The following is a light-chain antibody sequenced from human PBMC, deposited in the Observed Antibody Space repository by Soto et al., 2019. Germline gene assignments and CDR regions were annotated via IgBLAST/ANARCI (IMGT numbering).Light chain of an antibody. CDR2: GAS. CDR1: QSVRSN. CDR3: QQYNNWPSLT. J-gene: IGKJ4*01. V-gene: IGKV3-15*01. Sequence: EIVMTQSPATLSVSPGERATLSCRASQSVRSNLAWYQQKPGQAPRLLIYGASTSATGIPARFSGSGSGTEFTLTISSLQSEDFAVYYCQQYNNWPSLTFGGGTKVEIK.